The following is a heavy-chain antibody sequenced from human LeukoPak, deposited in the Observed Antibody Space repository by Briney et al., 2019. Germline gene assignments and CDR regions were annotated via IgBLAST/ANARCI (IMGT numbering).Heavy chain of an antibody. CDR3: ARGYWKYSSSSSDAFDI. D-gene: IGHD6-6*01. J-gene: IGHJ3*02. V-gene: IGHV4-39*07. CDR1: GGSISSSSYY. CDR2: IYYSGST. Sequence: SETLSLTCTVSGGSISSSSYYWGWIRQPPGKGLEWIGSIYYSGSTYYNPSLKSRVTISVDTSKNQFSLKLSSVTAADTAVYYCARGYWKYSSSSSDAFDIWGQGTMVTVSS.